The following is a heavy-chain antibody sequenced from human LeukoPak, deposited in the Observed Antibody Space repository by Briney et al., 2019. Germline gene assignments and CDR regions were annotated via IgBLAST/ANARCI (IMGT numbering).Heavy chain of an antibody. J-gene: IGHJ4*02. CDR2: IYYSGST. Sequence: SETLSLTCTVSGGSISSGGYYWSWIRQHPGKGLEWIGYIYYSGSTCHNPSLKSRVTISVDTSKNQFSLKLSSVTAADTAVYYCARVTYYDILTGYYTGYYFDYWGQGTLVTVSS. CDR1: GGSISSGGYY. CDR3: ARVTYYDILTGYYTGYYFDY. V-gene: IGHV4-31*03. D-gene: IGHD3-9*01.